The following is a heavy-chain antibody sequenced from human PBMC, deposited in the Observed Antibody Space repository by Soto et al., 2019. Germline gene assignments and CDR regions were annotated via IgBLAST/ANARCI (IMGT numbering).Heavy chain of an antibody. CDR2: IKQDGSEK. Sequence: GGSLRLSCAASGCTFSTYWMSWVRQAPGKGLEWVANIKQDGSEKFYVDSVKGRFTISRDNAKNSLYLQMNSLRAEDTAVYYCARGGDSYGYGEYYYYGMDVWGQGTTVTVSS. V-gene: IGHV3-7*01. D-gene: IGHD5-18*01. CDR1: GCTFSTYW. J-gene: IGHJ6*02. CDR3: ARGGDSYGYGEYYYYGMDV.